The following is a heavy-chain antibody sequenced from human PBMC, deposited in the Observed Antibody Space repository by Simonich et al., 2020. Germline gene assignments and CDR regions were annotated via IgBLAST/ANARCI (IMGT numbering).Heavy chain of an antibody. D-gene: IGHD2-15*01. Sequence: QVQLVQSGAEVKKPEASVKVSCQASGYTFPGYYMHWVRQAPGQVLEWWGRINTKRGGKNQEQKFQGRVTMTRDTYISTADMELSRLRSDDTAVYYGARDGGNCSGGSCYWYFDLWGRGTLVTVSS. CDR2: INTKRGGK. V-gene: IGHV1-2*06. CDR1: GYTFPGYY. CDR3: ARDGGNCSGGSCYWYFDL. J-gene: IGHJ2*01.